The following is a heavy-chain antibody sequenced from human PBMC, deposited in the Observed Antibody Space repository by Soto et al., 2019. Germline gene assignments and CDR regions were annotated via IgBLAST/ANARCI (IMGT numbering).Heavy chain of an antibody. CDR3: ARPVFHCLRGSCDDYNFYGLDV. CDR2: IYDAGST. V-gene: IGHV4-39*01. J-gene: IGHJ6*02. Sequence: SATLSLTCTVSGGSISSTDHYWGWIRQPPGKGLEWLGSIYDAGSTFHNPSLKRRATISVDTSRNQFSLRLSSVTASDTAVYYCARPVFHCLRGSCDDYNFYGLDVWGQGTTVTVSS. D-gene: IGHD2-15*01. CDR1: GGSISSTDHY.